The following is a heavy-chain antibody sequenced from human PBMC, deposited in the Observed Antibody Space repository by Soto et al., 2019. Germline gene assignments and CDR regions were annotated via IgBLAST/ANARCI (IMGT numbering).Heavy chain of an antibody. CDR2: ISYDGSNK. J-gene: IGHJ2*01. V-gene: IGHV3-30-3*01. D-gene: IGHD4-4*01. CDR3: ARPLWRDDYNWGYFDL. CDR1: GFTFSSYA. Sequence: GGSLRLSCAASGFTFSSYAMHWVRQAPGKGLEWVAVISYDGSNKYYADSVKGRFTISRDNSKNTLYLQMNSLRLEDTAGYYCARPLWRDDYNWGYFDLWGRGTLVTVSS.